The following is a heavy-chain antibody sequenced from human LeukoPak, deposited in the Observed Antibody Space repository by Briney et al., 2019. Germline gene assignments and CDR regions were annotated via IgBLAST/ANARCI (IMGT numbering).Heavy chain of an antibody. Sequence: SETLSLTCNVSGYSISSGYYWGWIRQPPGKGLEWIANIDHTGSTFYNPSLKSRVTISVDTSKNQFSLKLSSVTAADTAVYYCARGGGYDFWSGYFRGLYNWFDPWGQGTLVTVSS. V-gene: IGHV4-38-2*02. D-gene: IGHD3-3*01. CDR3: ARGGGYDFWSGYFRGLYNWFDP. J-gene: IGHJ5*02. CDR2: IDHTGST. CDR1: GYSISSGYY.